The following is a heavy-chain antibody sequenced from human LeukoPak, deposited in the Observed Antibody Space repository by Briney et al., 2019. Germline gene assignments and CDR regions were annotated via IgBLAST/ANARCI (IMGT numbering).Heavy chain of an antibody. J-gene: IGHJ4*02. V-gene: IGHV5-51*01. Sequence: GESLKISCKGSGYRFTSYWIGWVRRMPGKGLEWMGIIYPSDSDTRYSPSFQGQVSISADKSISTAYLQWSSLKASDTAMYYCARRMTTVPDYWGQGTLVTVSS. D-gene: IGHD4-17*01. CDR1: GYRFTSYW. CDR2: IYPSDSDT. CDR3: ARRMTTVPDY.